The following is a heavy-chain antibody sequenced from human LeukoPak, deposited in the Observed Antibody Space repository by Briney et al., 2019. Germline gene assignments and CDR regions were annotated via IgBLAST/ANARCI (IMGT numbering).Heavy chain of an antibody. J-gene: IGHJ4*02. V-gene: IGHV4-34*01. D-gene: IGHD3-22*01. Sequence: PSETLSLTCAVYGGSFSGYYWSWIRQPPGKGLEWIGEINHSGSTNYNPSLKSRVTISVDTSKNQFSLKLSSVTAADTAVYYCARARYYDSSGYYYDAKYYFDYWGQGTLVTVSS. CDR3: ARARYYDSSGYYYDAKYYFDY. CDR2: INHSGST. CDR1: GGSFSGYY.